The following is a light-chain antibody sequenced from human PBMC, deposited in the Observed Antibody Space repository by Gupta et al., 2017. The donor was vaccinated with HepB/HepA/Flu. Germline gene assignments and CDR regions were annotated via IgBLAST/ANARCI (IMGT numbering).Light chain of an antibody. CDR1: QDISNY. CDR2: DAS. CDR3: QQYDNLPLT. Sequence: DIQMTQYPSSLSASVGDRVTITCQASQDISNYLNWYQQKPGKAPKLLIYDASNLETGVPSRFSGSGSGTDFTVTISRLQPEDIATYYCQQYDNLPLTFGGGTKVEIK. J-gene: IGKJ4*01. V-gene: IGKV1-33*01.